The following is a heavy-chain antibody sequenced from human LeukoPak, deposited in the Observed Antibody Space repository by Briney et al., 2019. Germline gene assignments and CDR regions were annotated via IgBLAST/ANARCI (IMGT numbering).Heavy chain of an antibody. J-gene: IGHJ4*02. Sequence: SETLSLTCTVSGGSISSSSYYWGWIRQPPGKGLEWIGSIYYSGSTYYNPSLKSRVTISVDTSKNQFSLKLSSVTAADTAVYYCARSPYYGDYERLFDCWGQGTLVTVSS. CDR1: GGSISSSSYY. CDR3: ARSPYYGDYERLFDC. CDR2: IYYSGST. D-gene: IGHD4-17*01. V-gene: IGHV4-39*01.